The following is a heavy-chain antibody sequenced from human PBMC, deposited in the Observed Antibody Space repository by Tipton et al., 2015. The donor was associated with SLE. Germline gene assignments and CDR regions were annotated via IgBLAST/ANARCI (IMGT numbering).Heavy chain of an antibody. D-gene: IGHD6-19*01. CDR1: GGSISSRSYS. J-gene: IGHJ4*02. Sequence: TLSLTCTVSGGSISSRSYSWGWLRQPPGKGLEWIGTIFYSGNTDYNPSLKGRGTISVDTSKNQFSLKLSSVTATDTAIYYCVRLSFGYTTGWYMDHWGQGTLASVSS. CDR3: VRLSFGYTTGWYMDH. V-gene: IGHV4-39*01. CDR2: IFYSGNT.